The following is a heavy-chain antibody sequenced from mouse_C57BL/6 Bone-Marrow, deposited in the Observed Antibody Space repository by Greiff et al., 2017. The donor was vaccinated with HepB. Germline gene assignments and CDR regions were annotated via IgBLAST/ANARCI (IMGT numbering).Heavy chain of an antibody. CDR1: GYTFTSYW. CDR3: ARRGVYYDYGFAY. D-gene: IGHD2-4*01. Sequence: QVHVKQPGAELVKPGASVKLSCKASGYTFTSYWMHWVKQRPGQGLEWIGMIHPNSGSTNYNEKFKSKATLTVDKSSSTAYMQLSSLTSEDSAVYYCARRGVYYDYGFAYWGQGTLVTVSA. V-gene: IGHV1-64*01. CDR2: IHPNSGST. J-gene: IGHJ3*01.